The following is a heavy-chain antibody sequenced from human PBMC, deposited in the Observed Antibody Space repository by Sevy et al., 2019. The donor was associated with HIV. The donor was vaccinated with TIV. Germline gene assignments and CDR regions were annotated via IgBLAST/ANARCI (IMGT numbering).Heavy chain of an antibody. CDR1: GFTFSKYS. V-gene: IGHV3-23*01. J-gene: IGHJ4*02. CDR2: LSFGCGEI. D-gene: IGHD2-8*01. Sequence: GGSLRLSCAASGFTFSKYSMSWVRQPPGKGLEWVSTLSFGCGEINYADSVKGRFTISRGHSKSSVELQMNNLRPEDTAVYYCAREGCTKPHDYWGQGTLVTVSS. CDR3: AREGCTKPHDY.